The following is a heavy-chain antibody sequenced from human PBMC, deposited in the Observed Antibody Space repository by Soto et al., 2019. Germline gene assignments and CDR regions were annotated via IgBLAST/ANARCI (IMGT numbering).Heavy chain of an antibody. J-gene: IGHJ4*02. Sequence: QVQRVQSGAEVREPGASVKVSCKASGYSFTSLDINWVRQTTGQGLEWMGWMQPSSGRTGYAQKFQGRVTMTRDTSINTASMELSSLTSADTAFYYCARGVTAGVDYWGQGTLVTVSS. D-gene: IGHD1-26*01. V-gene: IGHV1-8*01. CDR3: ARGVTAGVDY. CDR2: MQPSSGRT. CDR1: GYSFTSLD.